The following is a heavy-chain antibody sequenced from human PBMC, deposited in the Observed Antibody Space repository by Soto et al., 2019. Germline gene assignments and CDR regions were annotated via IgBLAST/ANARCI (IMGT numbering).Heavy chain of an antibody. D-gene: IGHD3-9*01. V-gene: IGHV4-34*01. CDR3: ARDTYYDILTGYYYYYGMDV. J-gene: IGHJ6*02. CDR2: INHSGST. Sequence: PSETLSLTCAVYGGSFSGYYWSWIRQPPGNGLEWIGEINHSGSTNYNPSLKSRVTISVDTSKNQFSLKLSSVTAADTAVYYCARDTYYDILTGYYYYYGMDVWGQGTTVTVSS. CDR1: GGSFSGYY.